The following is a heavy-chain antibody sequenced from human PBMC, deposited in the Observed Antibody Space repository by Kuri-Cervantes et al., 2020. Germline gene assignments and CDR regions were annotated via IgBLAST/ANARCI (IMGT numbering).Heavy chain of an antibody. CDR3: AREAYCGGDCYSAVYYYYGMDV. J-gene: IGHJ6*02. CDR2: IIPILGIA. D-gene: IGHD2-21*02. CDR1: GGTFSSYT. V-gene: IGHV1-69*02. Sequence: SVKVSCKASGGTFSSYTISWVRQAPGQGLEWMGRIIPILGIANYAQKFQGRVTITADKSTSPAYMELSSLRSEDTAVYYCAREAYCGGDCYSAVYYYYGMDVWGQGTTVTVSS.